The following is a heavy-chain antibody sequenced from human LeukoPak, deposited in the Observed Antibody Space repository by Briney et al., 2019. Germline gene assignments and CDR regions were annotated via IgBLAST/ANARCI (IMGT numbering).Heavy chain of an antibody. CDR1: GYTLTELS. J-gene: IGHJ3*02. CDR3: ATGWRSRLQPIDAFDI. CDR2: FDPEDGET. V-gene: IGHV1-24*01. Sequence: GASVKVSCKVSGYTLTELSMHWVRQAPGKGLERMGGFDPEDGETIYAQKFQGRVTMTEDTSTDTAYMELSSLRSEDTAVYYCATGWRSRLQPIDAFDIWGQGTMVTVSS. D-gene: IGHD5-24*01.